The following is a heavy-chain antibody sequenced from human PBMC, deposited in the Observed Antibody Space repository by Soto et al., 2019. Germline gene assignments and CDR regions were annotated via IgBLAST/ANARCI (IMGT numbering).Heavy chain of an antibody. CDR2: IWYDGSNK. V-gene: IGHV3-33*01. J-gene: IGHJ4*02. D-gene: IGHD6-13*01. CDR1: GFTFSSYG. Sequence: QVPLVESGGGVVQPGRSLRLSCAASGFTFSSYGMHWVRQAPGKGLEWVAVIWYDGSNKYYADSVKGRFTISRDNSKNTLYLQMNSPRAEDTARHSRLRDLPLQLVRGRFHYWGQGTLVTVSS. CDR3: LRDLPLQLVRGRFHY.